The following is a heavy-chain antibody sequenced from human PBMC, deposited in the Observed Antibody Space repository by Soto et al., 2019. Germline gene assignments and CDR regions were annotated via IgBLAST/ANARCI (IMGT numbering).Heavy chain of an antibody. V-gene: IGHV1-3*01. Sequence: QVQLVQSGAEVKKPGASVKVSCKASGYTFTSYAMHWVHEAPGQRLEWMGWINAGNGNTKYSQKFQGRVTITRDTSASTAYMELSSLRSEDTAVYYCARDVRYCSSTSCYLHYYWGQGTLVTVSS. CDR1: GYTFTSYA. CDR3: ARDVRYCSSTSCYLHYY. J-gene: IGHJ4*02. CDR2: INAGNGNT. D-gene: IGHD2-2*01.